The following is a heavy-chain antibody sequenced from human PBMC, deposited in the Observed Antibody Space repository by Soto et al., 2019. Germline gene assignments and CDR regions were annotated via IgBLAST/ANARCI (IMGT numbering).Heavy chain of an antibody. D-gene: IGHD1-26*01. CDR2: ISWNSGSI. Sequence: GGSLRLSCAASGFTFDDYAMHWVRQAPGKGLEWVSGISWNSGSIGYADSVKGRFTISRDNAKNSLYLQMNSLRAEDTALYYCAKDRGGFDYWGQGTLVTVSS. J-gene: IGHJ4*02. CDR1: GFTFDDYA. V-gene: IGHV3-9*01. CDR3: AKDRGGFDY.